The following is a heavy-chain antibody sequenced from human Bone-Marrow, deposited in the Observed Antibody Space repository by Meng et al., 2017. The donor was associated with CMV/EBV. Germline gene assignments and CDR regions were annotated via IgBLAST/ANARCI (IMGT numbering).Heavy chain of an antibody. V-gene: IGHV1-18*01. D-gene: IGHD6-6*01. CDR3: ARVDSSSSL. J-gene: IGHJ4*02. CDR2: ISAYNGNT. CDR1: GYTFTNYG. Sequence: ASVKVSCKASGYTFTNYGITWVRQAPGHGLEWMGWISAYNGNTNYAQKLQDRVTMTTDTSTSTAYLSLRSLRSDDTAIYYCARVDSSSSLWGQGTLVTVSS.